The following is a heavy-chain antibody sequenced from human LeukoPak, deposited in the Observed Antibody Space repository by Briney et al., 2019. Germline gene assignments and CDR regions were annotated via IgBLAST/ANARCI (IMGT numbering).Heavy chain of an antibody. V-gene: IGHV3-30-3*01. Sequence: PGGSLRLSCAASGFTFSSYAMHWVRQAPGKGLEWVAVISYDGSNKYYADSVKGRFTISRDNSKNTLYLQMNSLRAEDTAVYYCARAYYYDSSGYSDAFDIWGQGTMVTVSS. CDR1: GFTFSSYA. J-gene: IGHJ3*02. CDR3: ARAYYYDSSGYSDAFDI. CDR2: ISYDGSNK. D-gene: IGHD3-22*01.